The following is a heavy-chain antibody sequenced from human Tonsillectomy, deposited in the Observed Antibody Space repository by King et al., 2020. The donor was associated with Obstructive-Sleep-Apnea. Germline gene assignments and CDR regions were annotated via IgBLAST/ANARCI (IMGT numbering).Heavy chain of an antibody. CDR1: GFSLSTSGVG. D-gene: IGHD4-17*01. V-gene: IGHV2-5*02. Sequence: ITLKESGPTLVKSTQTLTLTCTFSGFSLSTSGVGVGWIRQPPGKALKWLALMYWDDDKRYSPSLKSRLTTTKETSKKQVVLTMTNMDPVDTATYFCAHTFYGDYGTYYFDYWGQGALVTVSS. J-gene: IGHJ4*02. CDR3: AHTFYGDYGTYYFDY. CDR2: MYWDDDK.